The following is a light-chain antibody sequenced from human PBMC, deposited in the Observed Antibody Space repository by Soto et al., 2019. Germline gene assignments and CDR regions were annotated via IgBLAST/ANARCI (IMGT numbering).Light chain of an antibody. V-gene: IGKV3-15*01. CDR1: QSVSSN. J-gene: IGKJ3*01. Sequence: EIVMTQSPATLSVSPGERATLSCRASQSVSSNLAWYQLKPGQAPRLLIYGASTRATGIPARFSGSGSGTEFTLTISSLQSEDFAVYYCQQYNNWPPRTFGPGTKVDIK. CDR3: QQYNNWPPRT. CDR2: GAS.